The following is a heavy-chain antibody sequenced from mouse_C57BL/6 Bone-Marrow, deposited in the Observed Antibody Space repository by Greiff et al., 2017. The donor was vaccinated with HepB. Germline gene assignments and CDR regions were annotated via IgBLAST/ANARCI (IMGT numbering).Heavy chain of an antibody. CDR3: ARESNYLYYFDY. CDR2: INPNNGGT. V-gene: IGHV1-18*01. CDR1: GYTFTDYN. J-gene: IGHJ2*01. Sequence: EVQLQQSGPELVKPGASVKIPCKASGYTFTDYNIDWVKQSHGKSLEWIGDINPNNGGTIYNQKFKGKATLTVDKSSSTAYMELRSLTSEDTAVYYCARESNYLYYFDYWGQGTTLTVSS. D-gene: IGHD2-5*01.